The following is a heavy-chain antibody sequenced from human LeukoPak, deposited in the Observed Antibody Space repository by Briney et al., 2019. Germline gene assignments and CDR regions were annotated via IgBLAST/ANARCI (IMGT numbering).Heavy chain of an antibody. J-gene: IGHJ4*02. CDR1: IFTFSSYA. V-gene: IGHV3-64*01. CDR2: ISSNGGST. CDR3: ARGPYYYDSSGYYVIGDY. D-gene: IGHD3-22*01. Sequence: GGSLRLSCAASIFTFSSYAIHWVRQAPGKGLEYVSAISSNGGSTYSANSVKGRFTISRDNSKNTLYLQMGSLRAEDMAVYYCARGPYYYDSSGYYVIGDYWGQGTLVTVSS.